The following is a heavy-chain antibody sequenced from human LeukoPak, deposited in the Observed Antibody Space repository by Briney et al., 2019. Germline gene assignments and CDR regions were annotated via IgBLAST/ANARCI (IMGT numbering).Heavy chain of an antibody. J-gene: IGHJ3*02. CDR1: GYTFTSYN. CDR2: IKPSGGNT. Sequence: ASVKVSCKASGYTFTSYNLHWVRQAPGQRLEWMGIIKPSGGNTNYAQKFQGRVTMTRDTSTSTVYMELSSLKSEDTAVYYCVRVRDEYNDAYDIWGQGTMVTVSS. V-gene: IGHV1-46*01. CDR3: VRVRDEYNDAYDI. D-gene: IGHD5-24*01.